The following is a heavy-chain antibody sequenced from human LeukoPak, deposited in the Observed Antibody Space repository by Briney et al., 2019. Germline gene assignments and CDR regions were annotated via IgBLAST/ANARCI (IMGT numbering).Heavy chain of an antibody. CDR3: AKATLGSCGGVRCYPFDY. CDR1: GFTFTTYA. CDR2: ITADGANT. V-gene: IGHV3-23*01. Sequence: PGGSLRLSCAASGFTFTTYAINSVRQVPGKGLEWVSSITADGANTYLADSVRGRFTISRDNSKNTVYLQMNSLRAEDTAVYYCAKATLGSCGGVRCYPFDYWGQGTLVTVSS. D-gene: IGHD2-15*01. J-gene: IGHJ4*02.